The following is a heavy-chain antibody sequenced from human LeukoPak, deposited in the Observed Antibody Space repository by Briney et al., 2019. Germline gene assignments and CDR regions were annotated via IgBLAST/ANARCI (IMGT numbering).Heavy chain of an antibody. D-gene: IGHD6-13*01. CDR2: ISGSSSYI. Sequence: PGGSLRLSCAASGFTFSSYSMNWVRQAPGKGLEWVSSISGSSSYIYYADSVKGRFTISRDNAKNSLYLQMNSLRAEDTAVYYCARDLYPAAGRFDYWGQGTLVTVSS. J-gene: IGHJ4*02. V-gene: IGHV3-21*01. CDR3: ARDLYPAAGRFDY. CDR1: GFTFSSYS.